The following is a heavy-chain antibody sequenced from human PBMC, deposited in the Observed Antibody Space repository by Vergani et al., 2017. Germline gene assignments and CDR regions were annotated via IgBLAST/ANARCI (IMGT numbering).Heavy chain of an antibody. CDR1: GFTFSSYG. J-gene: IGHJ4*02. CDR2: IRYDGSNK. D-gene: IGHD6-19*01. V-gene: IGHV3-30*02. CDR3: AKDQVYSRQWLARRGYFDY. Sequence: QVQLVESGGGVVQPGGSLRLSCAASGFTFSSYGIHWVRQAPGKGLEWVAFIRYDGSNKYYADSVKGRFTISRDNSKNTLYLQMNSLRAEDTAVYYCAKDQVYSRQWLARRGYFDYWGQGTLVTVSS.